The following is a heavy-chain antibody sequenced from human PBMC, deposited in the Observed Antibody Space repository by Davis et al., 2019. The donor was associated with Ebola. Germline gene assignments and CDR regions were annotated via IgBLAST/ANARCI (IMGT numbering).Heavy chain of an antibody. CDR1: GFTFDNYA. Sequence: GESLKISCAASGFTFDNYAMHWVRQAPGKGLEWVSYISSSGSTIYYADSVKGRFTISRDNAKNSLYLQMNSLRAEDTAVYYCAGYGEIFDYWGQGTLVTVSS. V-gene: IGHV3-48*03. CDR3: AGYGEIFDY. J-gene: IGHJ4*02. D-gene: IGHD3-10*01. CDR2: ISSSGSTI.